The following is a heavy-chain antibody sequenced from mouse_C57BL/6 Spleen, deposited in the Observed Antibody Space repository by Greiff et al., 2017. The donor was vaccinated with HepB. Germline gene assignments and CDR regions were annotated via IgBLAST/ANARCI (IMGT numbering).Heavy chain of an antibody. CDR2: ISSGSSTI. J-gene: IGHJ1*03. Sequence: EVKLVESGGGLVKPGGSLKLSCAASGFTFSDYGMHWVRQAPEKGLEWVAYISSGSSTIYYADTVKGRFTISRDNAKNTLFLQMTSLRSEDTAMYYCARPGSSYVRYFDVWGTGTTVTVSS. D-gene: IGHD1-1*01. CDR1: GFTFSDYG. CDR3: ARPGSSYVRYFDV. V-gene: IGHV5-17*01.